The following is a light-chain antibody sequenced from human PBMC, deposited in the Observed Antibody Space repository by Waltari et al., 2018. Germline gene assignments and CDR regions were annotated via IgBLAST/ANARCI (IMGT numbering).Light chain of an antibody. CDR2: AAS. J-gene: IGKJ1*01. CDR1: QSISNY. CDR3: QQSYSTRWT. Sequence: DIQMTQSPFSLSASVGDRVTITCRASQSISNYLNWYQQKPGRAPKLLIYAASSLQSGVPSRFSGSGSGTDFTLTISSLQPEDFATYYCQQSYSTRWTFGQGTKVEIK. V-gene: IGKV1-39*01.